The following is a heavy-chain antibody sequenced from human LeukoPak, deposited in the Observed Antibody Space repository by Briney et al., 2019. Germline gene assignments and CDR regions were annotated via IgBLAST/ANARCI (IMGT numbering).Heavy chain of an antibody. CDR2: ISSSSSYI. V-gene: IGHV3-21*01. CDR3: ARGAVAGYYFDY. J-gene: IGHJ4*02. D-gene: IGHD6-19*01. CDR1: GFTFSSYS. Sequence: GGSLRLSCAASGFTFSSYSMNWVRQAPGKGLEWVSSISSSSSYIYYADSVKGRFTISRDNAKNSLYLQMNSLRAEDTAVYCCARGAVAGYYFDYWGQGTLVTVSS.